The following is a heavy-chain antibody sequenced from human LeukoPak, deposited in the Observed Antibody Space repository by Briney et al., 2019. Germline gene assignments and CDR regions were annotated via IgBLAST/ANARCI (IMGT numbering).Heavy chain of an antibody. CDR1: GGSFSGYY. CDR2: INHSGST. D-gene: IGHD1-26*01. Sequence: SETLSLTCAVYGGSFSGYYWSWIRQPPGKGLEWIGEINHSGSTNYNPSLKSRVTISVDTSKNQFSLKLSSVTAADTAVYYCARDVRRGSGSYYRRGCWFDPWGQGTLVTVSS. CDR3: ARDVRRGSGSYYRRGCWFDP. J-gene: IGHJ5*02. V-gene: IGHV4-34*01.